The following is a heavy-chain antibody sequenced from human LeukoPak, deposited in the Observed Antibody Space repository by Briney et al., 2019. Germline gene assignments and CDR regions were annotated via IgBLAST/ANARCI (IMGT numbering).Heavy chain of an antibody. CDR1: GYTFTSYD. V-gene: IGHV1-8*01. Sequence: GASVKVSCKASGYTFTSYDINWVRQATGQGLEWMGWMNPNSGNTGYAQKFQGRVTMTRNTSISTAYMELSSLRSEDTAVYYCAREGQGTYSSSWYGRYYYYYYMDVWGKGTAVTIS. J-gene: IGHJ6*03. CDR2: MNPNSGNT. CDR3: AREGQGTYSSSWYGRYYYYYYMDV. D-gene: IGHD6-13*01.